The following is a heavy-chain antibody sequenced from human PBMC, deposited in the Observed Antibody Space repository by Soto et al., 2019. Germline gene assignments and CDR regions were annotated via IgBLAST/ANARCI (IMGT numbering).Heavy chain of an antibody. V-gene: IGHV5-51*01. CDR2: IYPGDSNI. CDR1: GYTFTNSW. D-gene: IGHD1-26*01. CDR3: ARSITGGVGATVSEDYYYYGMDV. J-gene: IGHJ6*02. Sequence: PGESLKISCKASGYTFTNSWIGWVRQMPGKGLEWMGIIYPGDSNIRYSPSFQGQVTISADKSISTAYLQWSSLKASDTAMYYCARSITGGVGATVSEDYYYYGMDVWGQGTTVTVSS.